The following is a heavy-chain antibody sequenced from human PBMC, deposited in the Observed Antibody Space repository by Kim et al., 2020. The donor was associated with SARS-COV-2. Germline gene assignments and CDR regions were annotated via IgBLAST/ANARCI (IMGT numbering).Heavy chain of an antibody. Sequence: ASVKVSCKASGYTFTSYYMHWVRQAPGQGLEWMGIINPSGGSTSYAQKFQGRVTMTRDTSTSTVYMELSSLRSEDTAVYYCARVADYYDSSGYSGAFDIWGQGTMVTVSS. CDR3: ARVADYYDSSGYSGAFDI. V-gene: IGHV1-46*01. CDR2: INPSGGST. D-gene: IGHD3-22*01. J-gene: IGHJ3*02. CDR1: GYTFTSYY.